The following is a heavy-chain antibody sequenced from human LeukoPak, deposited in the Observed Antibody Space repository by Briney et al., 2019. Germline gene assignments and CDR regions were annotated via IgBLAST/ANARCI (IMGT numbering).Heavy chain of an antibody. CDR2: IYYSGST. CDR1: GGSISSGGYY. J-gene: IGHJ3*02. D-gene: IGHD3-10*01. V-gene: IGHV4-31*03. Sequence: SQTLSLTCTVSGGSISSGGYYWSWIRQHPGKGLEWTGYIYYSGSTYYNPSLKSRVTISVDTSKNQFSLKLSSVTAADTAVYYCARDGGLYYYGSGSHAFDIWGQGTMVTVSS. CDR3: ARDGGLYYYGSGSHAFDI.